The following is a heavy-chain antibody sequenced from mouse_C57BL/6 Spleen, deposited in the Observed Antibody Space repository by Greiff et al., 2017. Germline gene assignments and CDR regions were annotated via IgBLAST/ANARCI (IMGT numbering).Heavy chain of an antibody. CDR3: ARATAVVATDD. CDR1: GFAFTNYL. J-gene: IGHJ2*01. CDR2: INPGSGGT. D-gene: IGHD1-1*01. V-gene: IGHV1-54*01. Sequence: QVQLQQSGAELVRPGTSVKVSCKASGFAFTNYLIEWVKQRPGQGLEWIGVINPGSGGTNYNEKFKGKDTLTADKSSSTAYMQLSSLTSEDSAVYFCARATAVVATDDWGQGTTLTVSA.